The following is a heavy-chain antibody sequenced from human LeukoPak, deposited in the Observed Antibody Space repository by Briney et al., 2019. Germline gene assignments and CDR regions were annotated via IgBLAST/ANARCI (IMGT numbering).Heavy chain of an antibody. CDR1: GFTFSSYS. CDR3: ARGLRGWYEGQSTYYFDY. J-gene: IGHJ4*02. CDR2: ISSSSSTI. D-gene: IGHD6-19*01. Sequence: GGSLRLSCAASGFTFSSYSMNWVRQAPGKGLEWVSYISSSSSTIYYADSVKGRFTISRDNAKNSLYLQMNSLRAEDTAVYYCARGLRGWYEGQSTYYFDYWGQGTLVTVSS. V-gene: IGHV3-48*04.